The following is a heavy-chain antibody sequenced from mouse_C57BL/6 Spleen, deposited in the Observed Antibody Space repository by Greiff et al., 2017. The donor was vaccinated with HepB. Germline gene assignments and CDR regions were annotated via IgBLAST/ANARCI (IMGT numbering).Heavy chain of an antibody. J-gene: IGHJ3*01. CDR1: GYAFSSSW. V-gene: IGHV1-82*01. D-gene: IGHD4-1*01. CDR2: IYPGDGDT. Sequence: VQLQQSGPELVKPGASVKISCKASGYAFSSSWMNWVKQRPGKGLEWIGRIYPGDGDTNYNGKFKGKATLTADKSSSTAYMQLSSLTSEDSAVSFCAQLSGTRWFAYWGQGTLVTVSA. CDR3: AQLSGTRWFAY.